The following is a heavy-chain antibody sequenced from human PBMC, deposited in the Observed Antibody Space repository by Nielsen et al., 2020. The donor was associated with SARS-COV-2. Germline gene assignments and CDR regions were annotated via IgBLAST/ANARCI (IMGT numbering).Heavy chain of an antibody. V-gene: IGHV7-4-1*02. Sequence: ASVKVSCKASGYTFTSYAMNWVRQAPGQGLEWMGWINTNTGNPTYAQGFTGRFVFSLDTSVSTAYLQISSLKAEDTAAYYCAREHYGSGSGRHFDLWGRGTLVTVSS. CDR2: INTNTGNP. J-gene: IGHJ2*01. CDR1: GYTFTSYA. CDR3: AREHYGSGSGRHFDL. D-gene: IGHD3-10*01.